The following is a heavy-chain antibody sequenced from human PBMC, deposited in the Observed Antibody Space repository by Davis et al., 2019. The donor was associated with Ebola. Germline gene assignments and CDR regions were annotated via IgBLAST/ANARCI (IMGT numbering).Heavy chain of an antibody. D-gene: IGHD3-22*01. CDR2: ISSSSKYI. CDR3: ARGGYYDSSGYSHAAFDI. J-gene: IGHJ3*02. V-gene: IGHV3-21*01. CDR1: GFTFSSYS. Sequence: GGSLRLSCAASGFTFSSYSMNWVRQAPGKGLEWVSFISSSSKYIYYTDSVKVRFTISRDNAKNSVYLEMNSLRAEDTAVYYCARGGYYDSSGYSHAAFDIWGQGTMVTVSS.